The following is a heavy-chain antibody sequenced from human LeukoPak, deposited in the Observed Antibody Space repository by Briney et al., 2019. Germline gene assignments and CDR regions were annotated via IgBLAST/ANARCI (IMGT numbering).Heavy chain of an antibody. CDR3: ARAHGPPWAFDI. J-gene: IGHJ3*02. CDR1: GYAFTGYY. V-gene: IGHV1-2*02. CDR2: INPNSGGT. Sequence: ASVKVSCKASGYAFTGYYMHWVRQAPGQGLEWMGWINPNSGGTNYAQKFQGRVTMTRDTSISTAYMELSRLRSDDTAVYYCARAHGPPWAFDIWGQGTAVTVSS.